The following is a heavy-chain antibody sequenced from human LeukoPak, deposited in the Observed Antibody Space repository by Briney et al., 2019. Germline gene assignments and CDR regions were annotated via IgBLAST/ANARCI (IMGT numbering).Heavy chain of an antibody. CDR2: IIPIFGTA. V-gene: IGHV1-69*05. J-gene: IGHJ4*02. D-gene: IGHD2-2*01. Sequence: GASVKVSCKASGGTFSSYAISWVRQAPGQGLEWMGGIIPIFGTANYAQKFQGRGTITTDESTSTAYMELSSLRSEDTAVYYCARETYCSSTSCSRGRLDYWGQGTLVTVSS. CDR3: ARETYCSSTSCSRGRLDY. CDR1: GGTFSSYA.